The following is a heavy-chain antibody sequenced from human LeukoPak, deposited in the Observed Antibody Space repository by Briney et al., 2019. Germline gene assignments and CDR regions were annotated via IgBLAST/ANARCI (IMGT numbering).Heavy chain of an antibody. CDR2: IYYNGST. CDR3: ARHEYYCSGGSCYSSNSFDP. D-gene: IGHD2-15*01. Sequence: SETLSLTCTVSGGSISSTIYHWGWIRQPPGKGLEWIGSIYYNGSTYYNPSLKSRVTISVDTSKNQFSVKLNSVTAADTAVYYCARHEYYCSGGSCYSSNSFDPWGQGTLVTVSS. J-gene: IGHJ5*02. V-gene: IGHV4-39*01. CDR1: GGSISSTIYH.